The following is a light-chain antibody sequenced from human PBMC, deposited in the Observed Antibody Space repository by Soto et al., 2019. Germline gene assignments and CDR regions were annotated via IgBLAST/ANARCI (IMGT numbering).Light chain of an antibody. V-gene: IGLV2-14*01. CDR2: EVS. CDR1: GSDVGNYVF. Sequence: QSVLTQPASVSGSPGQSITISCTGTGSDVGNYVFVSWYQQYPGKAPKLIIFEVSNRPSGVSDRFSGSKSGSTASLSISGLQSEDEDDYYCVSYTSTSTLVFGTGTKVTVL. J-gene: IGLJ1*01. CDR3: VSYTSTSTLV.